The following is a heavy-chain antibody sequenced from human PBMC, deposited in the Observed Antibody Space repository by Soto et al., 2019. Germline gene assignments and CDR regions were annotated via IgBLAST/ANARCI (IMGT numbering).Heavy chain of an antibody. D-gene: IGHD2-2*01. CDR1: GGSISSGGYS. CDR3: ARGRARRYCSSTSCYDGYYYYMDV. Sequence: SETLSLTCAVSGGSISSGGYSWSWIRQPPGKGLEWIGYIYHSGSTYYNPSLKSRVTISVDRSKNQFSLKLSSVTAADTAVYYCARGRARRYCSSTSCYDGYYYYMDVWGKGTTVTVSS. V-gene: IGHV4-30-2*01. J-gene: IGHJ6*03. CDR2: IYHSGST.